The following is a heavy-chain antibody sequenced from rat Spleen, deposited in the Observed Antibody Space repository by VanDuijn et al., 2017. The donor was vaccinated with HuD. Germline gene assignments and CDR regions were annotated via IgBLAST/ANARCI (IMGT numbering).Heavy chain of an antibody. CDR1: GLSLTSSS. Sequence: QVQLRETGPGLVQPSQTLSLTCTVSGLSLTSSSVSWIRMPPGKGLEWMGLIWGNGGTDYNSAFKSRLTISRDTSKSQVFLQMNSLQSEDTAAYYCARDRGNYYFDYWGQGVMVTVSS. J-gene: IGHJ2*01. CDR2: IWGNGGT. D-gene: IGHD1-10*01. CDR3: ARDRGNYYFDY. V-gene: IGHV2-47*01.